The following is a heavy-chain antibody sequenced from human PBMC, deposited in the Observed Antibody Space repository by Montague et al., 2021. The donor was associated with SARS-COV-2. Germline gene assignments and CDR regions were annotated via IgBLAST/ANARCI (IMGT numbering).Heavy chain of an antibody. CDR2: FDPEDGET. D-gene: IGHD6-19*01. J-gene: IGHJ6*02. V-gene: IGHV1-24*01. CDR1: GYTLTELS. CDR3: ATAYAVAGTGTIKYYYYYYGMDA. Sequence: SVKVSCKVSGYTLTELSMHWVRQAPGKGLEWMGGFDPEDGETIYAQKFQGRVTMTEDTSTDTAYMELSSLRSEDTAVYYCATAYAVAGTGTIKYYYYYYGMDAWGQGTTVTVSS.